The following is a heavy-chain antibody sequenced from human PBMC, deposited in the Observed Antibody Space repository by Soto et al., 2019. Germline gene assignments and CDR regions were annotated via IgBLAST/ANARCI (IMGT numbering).Heavy chain of an antibody. CDR3: ARDSVGYCGGDCYST. CDR1: GFTVSSNY. CDR2: IYSGGST. J-gene: IGHJ4*02. V-gene: IGHV3-53*01. D-gene: IGHD2-21*02. Sequence: GGSLRLSCAASGFTVSSNYMSWVRQAPGKGLEWVSVIYSGGSTYYADSVKGRFTISRDNSKNTLYLQMNSLRAEDTAVYYCARDSVGYCGGDCYSTWGQGTLVTVSS.